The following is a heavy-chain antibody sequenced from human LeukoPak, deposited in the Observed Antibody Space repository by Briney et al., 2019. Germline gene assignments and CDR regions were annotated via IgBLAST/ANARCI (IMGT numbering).Heavy chain of an antibody. Sequence: GGSLRLSCAASGFTFSDYAMGWVRQAPGKGLEWVSTLSGSGISRYYADSVKGRFTISRDKAKNSLYLQMNSLRAEDTAVYYCARGDSSSWYGFFYGWPAFDIWGQGSMVTVSS. CDR3: ARGDSSSWYGFFYGWPAFDI. J-gene: IGHJ3*02. D-gene: IGHD6-13*01. V-gene: IGHV3-23*01. CDR2: LSGSGISR. CDR1: GFTFSDYA.